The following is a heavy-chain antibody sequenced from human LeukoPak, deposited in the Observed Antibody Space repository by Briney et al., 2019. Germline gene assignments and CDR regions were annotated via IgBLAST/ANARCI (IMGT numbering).Heavy chain of an antibody. D-gene: IGHD3-22*01. CDR3: ARANMIVVVMSPYFDY. CDR2: IYYSGST. J-gene: IGHJ4*02. V-gene: IGHV4-31*03. Sequence: SETLSLTCTVSGGSISSCGYYWSWIRQHPGKGLEWIGYIYYSGSTYYNPSLKSRVTISVDTSKNQFSLKLSSVTAADTAVYYCARANMIVVVMSPYFDYWGQGTLVTVSS. CDR1: GGSISSCGYY.